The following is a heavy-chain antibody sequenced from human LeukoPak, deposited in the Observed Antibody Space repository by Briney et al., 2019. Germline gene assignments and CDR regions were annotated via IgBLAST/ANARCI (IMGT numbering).Heavy chain of an antibody. CDR1: GFTFTDYW. Sequence: GGSLRLSCEVSGFTFTDYWMNWVRQAPGKGPEWVASIRQDGSEKTYVDSVKGRFTISRDNTKSSLSLQLNGLRAEDTAVYYCARDGTAAGLYFDLWGQGTLVTVSS. V-gene: IGHV3-7*01. CDR2: IRQDGSEK. J-gene: IGHJ4*01. D-gene: IGHD6-13*01. CDR3: ARDGTAAGLYFDL.